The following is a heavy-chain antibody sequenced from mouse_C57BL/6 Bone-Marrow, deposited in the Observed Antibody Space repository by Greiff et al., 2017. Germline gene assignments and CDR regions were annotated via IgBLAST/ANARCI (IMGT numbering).Heavy chain of an antibody. J-gene: IGHJ3*01. Sequence: VQLQQSGAELARPGASVKLSCKASGYTFTSYGISWVKQRTGQGLEWIGEIYPRSGNTYYNEKFKGKATLTADKSSSTADMELRSLTSEDSAVFFCARRGLGPSWFAYWGQGTLVTVSA. CDR2: IYPRSGNT. D-gene: IGHD3-3*01. V-gene: IGHV1-81*01. CDR1: GYTFTSYG. CDR3: ARRGLGPSWFAY.